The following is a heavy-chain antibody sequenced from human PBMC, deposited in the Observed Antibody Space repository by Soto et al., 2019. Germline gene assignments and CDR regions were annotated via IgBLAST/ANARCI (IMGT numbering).Heavy chain of an antibody. J-gene: IGHJ4*02. D-gene: IGHD2-8*01. V-gene: IGHV4-59*01. CDR2: IYYSGST. Sequence: SETLSLTCTVSGGSISSYYWSWIRQPPGKGLEWIGYIYYSGSTNYNPSLKSRVTISVDTSKNQFSLKLSSVTAADTAVYYCARGPNPSQVYAIGLDYWGQGTLVTVSS. CDR1: GGSISSYY. CDR3: ARGPNPSQVYAIGLDY.